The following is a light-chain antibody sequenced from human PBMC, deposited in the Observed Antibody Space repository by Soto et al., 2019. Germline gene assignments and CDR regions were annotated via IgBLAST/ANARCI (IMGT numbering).Light chain of an antibody. CDR2: DAS. Sequence: DIPMTQSPSTLSASVGDRVTITCRASQSISSWLAWYQQKPGKAPKLLIYDASSLEGGVPSRFSGSGSGTEFTITISSLQPDDFASYYCQQYNSYWTFGQGTKVEIK. V-gene: IGKV1-5*01. J-gene: IGKJ1*01. CDR1: QSISSW. CDR3: QQYNSYWT.